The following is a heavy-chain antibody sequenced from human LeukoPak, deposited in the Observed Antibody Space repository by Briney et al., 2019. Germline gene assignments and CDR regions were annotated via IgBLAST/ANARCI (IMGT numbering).Heavy chain of an antibody. Sequence: HPGGSLRLSCTASGFTLSSYEMNWVRQAPGKGLEWVSYISSRGSTIYYADSVKGRFTISRDNARNSLYLQMNSLRAEDTAVYYCARGTDTSGYYPFHYWGEGSLVSVSS. V-gene: IGHV3-48*03. J-gene: IGHJ4*02. CDR1: GFTLSSYE. CDR3: ARGTDTSGYYPFHY. D-gene: IGHD3-22*01. CDR2: ISSRGSTI.